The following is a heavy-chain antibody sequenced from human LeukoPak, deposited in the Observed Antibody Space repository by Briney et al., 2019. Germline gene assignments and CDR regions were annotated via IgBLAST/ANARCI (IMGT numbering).Heavy chain of an antibody. Sequence: VKPSETLSLTCTVSGGSISSYYWSWIRQPPGKGLEWIGYIYYSGSTNYNPSLKSRVTISVDTSKNQFSLKLSSVTAADTAVYYCARGVAGRGYYYYYMDVWGKGTTVTVSS. V-gene: IGHV4-59*12. J-gene: IGHJ6*03. CDR1: GGSISSYY. CDR3: ARGVAGRGYYYYYMDV. D-gene: IGHD6-19*01. CDR2: IYYSGST.